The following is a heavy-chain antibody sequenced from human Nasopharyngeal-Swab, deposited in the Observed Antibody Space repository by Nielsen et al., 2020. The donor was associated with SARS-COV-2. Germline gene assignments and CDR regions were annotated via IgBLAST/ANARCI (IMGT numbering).Heavy chain of an antibody. Sequence: ASVKVSCKASGYTFTSYDINWVRQATGQGLEWMGWMNPNSGNTGYAQKFQSRVTMTRNTSISTAYMELSSLRSEDTAVYYCARGFVWLGAEMVDYWGQGTLVTVSS. CDR3: ARGFVWLGAEMVDY. D-gene: IGHD6-19*01. V-gene: IGHV1-8*01. CDR2: MNPNSGNT. CDR1: GYTFTSYD. J-gene: IGHJ4*02.